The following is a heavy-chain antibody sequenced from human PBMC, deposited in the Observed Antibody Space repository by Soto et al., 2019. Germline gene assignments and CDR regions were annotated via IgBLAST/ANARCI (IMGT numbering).Heavy chain of an antibody. V-gene: IGHV3-30-3*01. CDR2: ISYDGGNE. CDR1: GFTLSTYA. J-gene: IGHJ4*02. CDR3: VRNQHAYRAHDPFDH. Sequence: QVQLVASGGGVVQPGGSLRLSCATSGFTLSTYAIQWVRQAPGKGLESVALISYDGGNEYYADSVKGRFTIFKDNSENTVFLEMTSLKVDDTAVYFCVRNQHAYRAHDPFDHWGQGTLVSVST. D-gene: IGHD5-12*01.